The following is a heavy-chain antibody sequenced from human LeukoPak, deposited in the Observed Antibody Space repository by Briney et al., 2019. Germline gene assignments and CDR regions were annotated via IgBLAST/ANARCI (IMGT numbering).Heavy chain of an antibody. CDR1: GFTFSSYS. CDR3: ASLGYSSTTFDY. Sequence: GGSLRLSCAASGFTFSSYSMNWVRQAPGKGLEWVSSISSSSSYIYYADSVKGRFTISRDNAKNSLYLQMNSLRAEDTAVYYCASLGYSSTTFDYWGQGTLVTVSS. J-gene: IGHJ4*02. V-gene: IGHV3-21*01. D-gene: IGHD6-13*01. CDR2: ISSSSSYI.